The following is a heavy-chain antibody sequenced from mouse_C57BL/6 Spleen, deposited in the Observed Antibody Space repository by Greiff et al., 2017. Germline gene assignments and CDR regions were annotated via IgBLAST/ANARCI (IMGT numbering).Heavy chain of an antibody. J-gene: IGHJ3*01. V-gene: IGHV1-64*01. CDR3: AIITTEGFAY. D-gene: IGHD1-1*01. CDR2: IHPTSGST. CDR1: GYTFTSYW. Sequence: VQLQQPGAELVKPGASVKLSCKASGYTFTSYWMHWVKQRPGQGLEWIGMIHPTSGSTNYNEKFKSKATLTVDKSSSTAYMQLSSLTSEDSAVYYCAIITTEGFAYWGQGTLVTVSA.